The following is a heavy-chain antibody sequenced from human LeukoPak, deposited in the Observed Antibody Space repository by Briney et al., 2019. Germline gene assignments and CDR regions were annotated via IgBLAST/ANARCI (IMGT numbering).Heavy chain of an antibody. Sequence: PGGSLRLSCAASGFTVSSNYMSWVRQAPGKGLEWVANINDDGSEKNYLESLKGRFTISRDNANNSVSLHMTALRAEDTAIYYCGRIFNIWGTFRNTWGQGTQVTVSS. CDR3: GRIFNIWGTFRNT. J-gene: IGHJ4*02. V-gene: IGHV3-7*01. D-gene: IGHD3-16*02. CDR1: GFTVSSNY. CDR2: INDDGSEK.